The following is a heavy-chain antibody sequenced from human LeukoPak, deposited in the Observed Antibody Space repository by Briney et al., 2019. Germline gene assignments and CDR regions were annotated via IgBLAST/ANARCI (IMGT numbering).Heavy chain of an antibody. CDR3: ARQSATVSAFDI. D-gene: IGHD4-11*01. J-gene: IGHJ3*02. CDR1: GGSFGGYY. V-gene: IGHV4-34*01. CDR2: INHSGST. Sequence: SETLSLTCAVYGGSFGGYYWSWIRQPPGKGLEWIGEINHSGSTNYNPSLKSRVTISVDTSKNQFSLKLSSVTAADTAVYYCARQSATVSAFDIWAKGQWSPSLQ.